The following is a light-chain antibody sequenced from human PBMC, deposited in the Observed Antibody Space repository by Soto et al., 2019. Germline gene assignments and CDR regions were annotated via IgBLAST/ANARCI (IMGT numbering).Light chain of an antibody. CDR3: QQYKNWPL. Sequence: IVMTQSPATLSVSPGEGVPLSCRASQSVRSHLAWYQQKPGQPPRLLIYGASTRATGIPARFSGSGFGTEFTLTISSLQSEDFAVYYCQQYKNWPLFGQGTRLEIK. J-gene: IGKJ5*01. CDR1: QSVRSH. CDR2: GAS. V-gene: IGKV3-15*01.